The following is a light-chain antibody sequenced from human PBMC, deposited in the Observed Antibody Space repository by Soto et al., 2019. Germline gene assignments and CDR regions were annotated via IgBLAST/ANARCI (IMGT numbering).Light chain of an antibody. CDR3: QQYSSSRT. J-gene: IGKJ1*01. Sequence: ERVLTQSPGTLSLSPGEGATLSVRASQSVSSNHLAWYQQKPGQAPRLLIYAASSRATGIPGRFSGSGSETEFTLTITRMEPEDFAVYYCQQYSSSRTFGHGTKVDIK. CDR1: QSVSSNH. CDR2: AAS. V-gene: IGKV3-20*01.